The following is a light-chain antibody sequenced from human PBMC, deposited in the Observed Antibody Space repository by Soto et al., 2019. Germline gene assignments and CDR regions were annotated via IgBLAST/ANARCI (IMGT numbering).Light chain of an antibody. CDR3: EAWDDSLNGRV. Sequence: QSVLTQPPSASGTPGQRVTISCSGSSSNIGSNFVYWYQQFPGTAPKLLIHSNNQRPSGVPDRFSGSKSGTSASLAISGLHSEDEADYHCEAWDDSLNGRVFGGGTKLTVL. CDR1: SSNIGSNF. V-gene: IGLV1-44*01. J-gene: IGLJ3*02. CDR2: SNN.